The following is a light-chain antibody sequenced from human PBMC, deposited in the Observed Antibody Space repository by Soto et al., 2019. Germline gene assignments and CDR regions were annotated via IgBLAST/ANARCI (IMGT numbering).Light chain of an antibody. J-gene: IGLJ2*01. CDR2: EVS. Sequence: QSVLTQPPSASGSPGQSVTISCTGTSSDVGGYNYVSWYQHHPGKAPKLMIYEVSKWPSGVPDRFSGSKSGNTASLTVSGLQAEDEADYYCSSHAGSKNVVFGGGTKLTVL. CDR3: SSHAGSKNVV. CDR1: SSDVGGYNY. V-gene: IGLV2-8*01.